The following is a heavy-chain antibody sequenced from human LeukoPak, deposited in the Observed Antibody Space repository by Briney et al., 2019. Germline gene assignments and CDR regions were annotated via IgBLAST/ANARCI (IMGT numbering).Heavy chain of an antibody. CDR1: GFTFSNYP. J-gene: IGHJ4*02. V-gene: IGHV3-23*01. Sequence: GVSLRLSCAAPGFTFSNYPMSWVRQARGRGLEWVSGISGSGGSTNYADSVKGRFTISRDNSKNTLYLQMNSLRAEDTAVYYCAKDKNSRWLQTFDYWGQGTLVTVSS. CDR2: ISGSGGST. CDR3: AKDKNSRWLQTFDY. D-gene: IGHD5-24*01.